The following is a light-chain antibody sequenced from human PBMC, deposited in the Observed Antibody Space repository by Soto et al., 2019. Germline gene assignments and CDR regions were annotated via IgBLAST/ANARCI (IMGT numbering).Light chain of an antibody. Sequence: DIQMTQSPSSLSASVGDRVTITCRASQRIFSSLNWYQQKPGKAPKLLIYGASNLHSGVSSRFSGSGSGTDFTLTISSLQPEDFATYYCQQFKSYPLTFGGGTKVDI. CDR1: QRIFSS. J-gene: IGKJ4*01. V-gene: IGKV1-39*01. CDR2: GAS. CDR3: QQFKSYPLT.